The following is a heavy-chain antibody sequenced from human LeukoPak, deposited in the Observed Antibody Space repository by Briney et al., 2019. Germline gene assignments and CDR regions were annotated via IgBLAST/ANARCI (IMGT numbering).Heavy chain of an antibody. V-gene: IGHV4-59*01. Sequence: SETLSLTCTVSGGSISTYYWYWIRQPPGKGLEWIGSVYYSGSANYNPSLESRVTISVDTSESQFSLRLSSVTAADTAVYYCAREQWGLVDHWGQGTLVTVSS. J-gene: IGHJ5*02. CDR3: AREQWGLVDH. CDR2: VYYSGSA. CDR1: GGSISTYY. D-gene: IGHD3-16*01.